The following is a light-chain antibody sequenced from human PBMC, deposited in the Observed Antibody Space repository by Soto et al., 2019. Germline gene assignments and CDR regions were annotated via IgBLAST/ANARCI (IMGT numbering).Light chain of an antibody. J-gene: IGLJ2*01. CDR1: GSDVGGYNY. Sequence: QSALTQPASVSGSPGQSITISCTGTGSDVGGYNYVSWYQQHPGKAPKLMIYDVSNRPSGVSNRFSGSKSGNTASLTISGLQAEDEADYDCSSYTSSSTEVFGGGTKVTVL. CDR3: SSYTSSSTEV. V-gene: IGLV2-14*01. CDR2: DVS.